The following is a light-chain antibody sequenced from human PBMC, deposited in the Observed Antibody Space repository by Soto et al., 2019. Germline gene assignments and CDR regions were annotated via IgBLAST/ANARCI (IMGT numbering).Light chain of an antibody. V-gene: IGKV1-5*03. CDR1: QSLTMW. CDR2: KTS. Sequence: DIHMTQSPSTLSASVGDRVTITCRASQSLTMWLAWYQQKPGKAPNLLIYKTSSLESGVPSRFSGSGSGTEFPPPTSSLEPDDFAIYYDNHGPDYSWTFAQGPKVEVK. J-gene: IGKJ1*01. CDR3: NHGPDYSWT.